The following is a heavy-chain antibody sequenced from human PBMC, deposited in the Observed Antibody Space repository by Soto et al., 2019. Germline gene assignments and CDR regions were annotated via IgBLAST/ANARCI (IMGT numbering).Heavy chain of an antibody. J-gene: IGHJ3*02. Sequence: DVQLMESGGGLVQPGGSLSLSCTASGVTFENYWMTWIRQAPGKGLEWVAKIRKDGTQEQYGDSVEGRFSVSRDNARASLYLQMNSLRIEYTAVYYCVRDANNRDSSVYYDVFDSWGQGTMVTVSP. CDR2: IRKDGTQE. D-gene: IGHD3-22*01. V-gene: IGHV3-7*05. CDR1: GVTFENYW. CDR3: VRDANNRDSSVYYDVFDS.